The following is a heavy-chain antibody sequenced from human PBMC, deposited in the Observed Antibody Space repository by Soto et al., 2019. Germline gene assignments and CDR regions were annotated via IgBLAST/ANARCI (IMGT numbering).Heavy chain of an antibody. CDR1: GFTFSSYA. Sequence: EVQLLESGGGLVQPGGSLRLSCAASGFTFSSYAMSWVRQAPGKGLEWVSAISGSGGSTYYADSVKGRFTISRDNSKNTRYLQMNSLRAEDTAVYYCAKVRPTYYYDSSGYSTTDFDYWGQGTLVTVSS. J-gene: IGHJ4*02. D-gene: IGHD3-22*01. V-gene: IGHV3-23*01. CDR2: ISGSGGST. CDR3: AKVRPTYYYDSSGYSTTDFDY.